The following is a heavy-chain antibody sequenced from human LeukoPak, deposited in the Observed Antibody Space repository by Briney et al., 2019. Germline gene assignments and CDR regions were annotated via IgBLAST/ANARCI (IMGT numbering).Heavy chain of an antibody. D-gene: IGHD5-18*01. Sequence: ASVKVSCKASGGTFNSYTINWVRQAPGQGLEWMGRIIPIFGTANYAQGFQGRVTITTDESTSTAYMELSSLRSEDTAVYYCATRTHNSYAEGWYFDLWGRGTLVTVSS. J-gene: IGHJ2*01. CDR3: ATRTHNSYAEGWYFDL. CDR2: IIPIFGTA. CDR1: GGTFNSYT. V-gene: IGHV1-69*05.